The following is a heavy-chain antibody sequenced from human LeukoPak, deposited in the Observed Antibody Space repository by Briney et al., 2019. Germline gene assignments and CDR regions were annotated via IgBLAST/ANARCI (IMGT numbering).Heavy chain of an antibody. Sequence: PSETLSLTCAVSGYSISSGYYWGWIRQPPGKGLDWIASMYHSGSTYYNPSPKSRVTISVDTSKNQFSLRLSSVTAADTAVYYCAKQGPTVVTHFDSWGQGTLVTVSS. CDR1: GYSISSGYY. CDR2: MYHSGST. D-gene: IGHD4-23*01. V-gene: IGHV4-38-2*01. J-gene: IGHJ4*02. CDR3: AKQGPTVVTHFDS.